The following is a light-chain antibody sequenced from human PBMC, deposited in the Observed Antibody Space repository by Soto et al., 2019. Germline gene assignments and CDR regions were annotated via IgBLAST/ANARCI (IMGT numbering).Light chain of an antibody. CDR3: QKSDHLPL. CDR1: QDIGNS. Sequence: DIQMTQSPPSLSASVGDRVTLTCQASQDIGNSLNWFQHKPGKAPNLVIYDASNLEIGVPSRFSGSGSGTDFTFTITSLPPEDTATYYCQKSDHLPLFGPGTKVESK. V-gene: IGKV1-33*01. J-gene: IGKJ3*01. CDR2: DAS.